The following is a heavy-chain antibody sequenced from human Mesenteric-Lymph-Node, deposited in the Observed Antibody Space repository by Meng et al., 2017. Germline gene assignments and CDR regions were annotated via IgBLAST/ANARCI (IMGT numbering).Heavy chain of an antibody. CDR2: IYYSGST. CDR1: GGSISSSSYY. Sequence: QLQLQESGPGLVKPSETLSLSCTVSGGSISSSSYYWGWIRQPPGKGLEGIGSIYYSGSTYYNPSLKSRVTISVDTSKNQFSLKLSSVTAADTAVYYCARDRDQCFDYWGQGTLVTVSS. D-gene: IGHD5/OR15-5a*01. V-gene: IGHV4-39*07. J-gene: IGHJ4*02. CDR3: ARDRDQCFDY.